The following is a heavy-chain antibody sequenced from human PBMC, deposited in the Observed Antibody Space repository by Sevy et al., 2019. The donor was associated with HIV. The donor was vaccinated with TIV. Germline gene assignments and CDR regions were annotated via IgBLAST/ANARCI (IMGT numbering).Heavy chain of an antibody. CDR2: ISGRGRSGDKT. CDR3: ARKYDSSGYFDY. J-gene: IGHJ4*02. Sequence: GGSLRPSCAASGFTFSNYAMNWVRQAPGKGLEWVSGISGRGRSGDKTNYAGSVKGRFTISGDDSKNSLYLQLNSLRAEDTAIYYCARKYDSSGYFDYWGQGTLVTVSS. V-gene: IGHV3-23*01. CDR1: GFTFSNYA. D-gene: IGHD3-22*01.